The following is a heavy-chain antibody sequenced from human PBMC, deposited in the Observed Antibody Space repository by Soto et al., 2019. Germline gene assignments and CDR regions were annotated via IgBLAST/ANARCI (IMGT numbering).Heavy chain of an antibody. D-gene: IGHD5-18*01. CDR3: ARDRESSYGLYYYYYYGMDV. CDR1: GFTFSSYA. Sequence: GGSLRLSCAASGFTFSSYAMHWVRQAPGKGLEWVAVISYDGSNKYYADSVKGRFTISRDNSKNTLYLQMNSLRAEDTAVYYCARDRESSYGLYYYYYYGMDVWGQGTTVTVSS. CDR2: ISYDGSNK. V-gene: IGHV3-30-3*01. J-gene: IGHJ6*02.